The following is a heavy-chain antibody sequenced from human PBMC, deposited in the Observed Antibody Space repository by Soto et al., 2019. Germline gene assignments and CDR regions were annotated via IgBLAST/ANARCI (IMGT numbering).Heavy chain of an antibody. CDR3: ARGGGFCGGDCYKGGIDY. CDR1: GFTFSPYT. CDR2: ISYDGSTE. Sequence: QVQLVESGGGVVQPGRSLRLSCAASGFTFSPYTMHWVRQAPGKGLEWVAVISYDGSTEYNPDSVKGRFTISRDNPTNTVYLQMNSLRAEDTAIYYCARGGGFCGGDCYKGGIDYWGQGTLVTVSS. V-gene: IGHV3-30-3*01. D-gene: IGHD2-21*02. J-gene: IGHJ4*02.